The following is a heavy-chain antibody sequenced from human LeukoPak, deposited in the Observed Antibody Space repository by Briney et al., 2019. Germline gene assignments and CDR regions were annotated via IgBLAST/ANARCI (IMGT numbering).Heavy chain of an antibody. V-gene: IGHV3-33*01. D-gene: IGHD2-15*01. J-gene: IGHJ4*02. CDR1: GFTFSSYG. Sequence: PGGSLRLSCAASGFTFSSYGMHWVRQAPGKGLEWVAVIWYDGSNKYYADSVKGRFTISRDNSKNTLYLQMNSLRAEDTAVYYCASHCSVGTCLYYWGQGTLVTVSS. CDR3: ASHCSVGTCLYY. CDR2: IWYDGSNK.